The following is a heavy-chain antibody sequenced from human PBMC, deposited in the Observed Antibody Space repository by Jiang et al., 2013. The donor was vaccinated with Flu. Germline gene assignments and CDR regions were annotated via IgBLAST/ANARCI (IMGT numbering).Heavy chain of an antibody. CDR2: IYSGDTT. CDR1: GFTVSSNY. D-gene: IGHD6-19*01. J-gene: IGHJ4*02. Sequence: VQLVESGGGLVQPGGSLRLSCAASGFTVSSNYMSWVRQAPGKGLEWVSLIYSGDTTYYADSVRGRFTISGDNSKNTVYLQMNSLRAEDTAVYYCARDLWGIAVAYSTEPEAHWGQGTLVTVSS. CDR3: ARDLWGIAVAYSTEPEAH. V-gene: IGHV3-66*01.